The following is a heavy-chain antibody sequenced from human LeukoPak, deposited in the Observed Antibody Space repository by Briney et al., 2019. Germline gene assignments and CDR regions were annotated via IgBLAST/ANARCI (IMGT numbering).Heavy chain of an antibody. V-gene: IGHV1-69*04. CDR1: GGTFSSYA. CDR3: ARDGITMIVVVPGWFDP. CDR2: IIPILGIA. Sequence: GGSVKVSCKASGGTFSSYAISWVRQAPGQGLEWMGRIIPILGIANYAQKLQGRVTMTTDTSTSTAYMELRSLRSDDTAVYYCARDGITMIVVVPGWFDPWGQGTLVTVSS. J-gene: IGHJ5*02. D-gene: IGHD3-22*01.